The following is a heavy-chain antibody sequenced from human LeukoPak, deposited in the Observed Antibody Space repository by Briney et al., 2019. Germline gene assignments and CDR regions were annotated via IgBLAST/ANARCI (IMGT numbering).Heavy chain of an antibody. CDR3: AKSIMIFGVVPEPVDY. V-gene: IGHV3-30-3*02. CDR2: ISYDGSNK. J-gene: IGHJ4*02. Sequence: PGGSLRLSCAASGFTFSSYAMHWVRQAPGKGLEWVAVISYDGSNKYYADSVKGRFTISRDNSKNTLYLQMNSLRAEDTAVYYCAKSIMIFGVVPEPVDYWGQGTLVTVFS. D-gene: IGHD3-3*01. CDR1: GFTFSSYA.